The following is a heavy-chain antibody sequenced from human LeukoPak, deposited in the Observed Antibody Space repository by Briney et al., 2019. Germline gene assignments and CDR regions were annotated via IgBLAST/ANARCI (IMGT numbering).Heavy chain of an antibody. V-gene: IGHV4-38-2*02. D-gene: IGHD3-22*01. J-gene: IGHJ5*02. CDR1: GYSISSGYY. Sequence: SEAVSLICSVSGYSISSGYYWGWLRQPPGKGVEWIGSIFHSGITNYTASFKSRVTISIDTSKNQLSLKLRSVTAADTAVYYCARDGPYYTSVYYWFDPWGQRTLVALSS. CDR3: ARDGPYYTSVYYWFDP. CDR2: IFHSGIT.